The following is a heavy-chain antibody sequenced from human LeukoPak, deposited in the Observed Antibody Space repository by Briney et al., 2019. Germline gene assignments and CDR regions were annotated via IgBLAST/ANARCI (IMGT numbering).Heavy chain of an antibody. CDR2: ISSSGSTI. J-gene: IGHJ4*02. Sequence: PGGSLRLSCAASGFTFGSYEMNWVRQAPGKGLEWVSYISSSGSTIYYADSVKGRFTISRDNAKNSLYLQMNSLRAEDTAVYYCASFHYDSRRPPRNDYWGQGTLVTVSS. CDR3: ASFHYDSRRPPRNDY. D-gene: IGHD3-22*01. CDR1: GFTFGSYE. V-gene: IGHV3-48*03.